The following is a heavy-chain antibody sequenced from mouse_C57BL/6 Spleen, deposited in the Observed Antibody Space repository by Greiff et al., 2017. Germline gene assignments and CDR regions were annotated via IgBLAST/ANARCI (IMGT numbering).Heavy chain of an antibody. CDR3: ARGGDYDY. Sequence: EVKLMESGGGLVKPGGSLKLSYAMSWVRQTPEKRLEWVATISDGGSYTYYPDNVKGRFTISRDNAKNNLYLQMSHLKSEDTAMYYCARGGDYDYWGQGTTLTVSS. CDR1: A. V-gene: IGHV5-4*03. J-gene: IGHJ2*01. CDR2: ISDGGSYT.